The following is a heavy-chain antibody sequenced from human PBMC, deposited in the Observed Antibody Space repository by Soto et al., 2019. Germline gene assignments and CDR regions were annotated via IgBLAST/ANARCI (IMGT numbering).Heavy chain of an antibody. Sequence: GGSLSLSCAASGFIFSDYYVSWIRPAPGKGLEWVSYISRSGTTIYYADSVKGRFTISRDKAKNSLYLQMNSLRAEDTAVYYCASSHNWNDLFDPWGQGTLVTVSS. CDR3: ASSHNWNDLFDP. V-gene: IGHV3-11*01. CDR1: GFIFSDYY. J-gene: IGHJ5*02. CDR2: ISRSGTTI. D-gene: IGHD1-20*01.